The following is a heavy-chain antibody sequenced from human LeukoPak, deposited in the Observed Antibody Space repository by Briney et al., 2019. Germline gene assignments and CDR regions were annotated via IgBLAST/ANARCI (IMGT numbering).Heavy chain of an antibody. CDR3: AKRGAEVGATVAPGDY. CDR2: ISSSSSYI. Sequence: GGSLRLSCAASGFTFSSYSMNWVRQAPGKGLGWVSSISSSSSYIYYAVSVKGRFAISRDNSKNTLYLQMNSLRAEDTAVYYCAKRGAEVGATVAPGDYWGQGTLVTVSS. V-gene: IGHV3-21*04. J-gene: IGHJ4*02. CDR1: GFTFSSYS. D-gene: IGHD1-26*01.